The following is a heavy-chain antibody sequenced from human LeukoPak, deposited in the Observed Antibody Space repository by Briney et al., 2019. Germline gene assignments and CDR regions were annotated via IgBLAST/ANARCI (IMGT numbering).Heavy chain of an antibody. D-gene: IGHD3-22*01. CDR1: GYSFTSYW. J-gene: IGHJ4*02. CDR3: ARESGADSSGYYSVFFEY. CDR2: IYPGDSDT. Sequence: ESLDISCKGSGYSFTSYWIGWVRQMPGKGLEWMGIIYPGDSDTRYSPSFQCQFTISAHKSISTAYLQWSSLKASDTAMYYCARESGADSSGYYSVFFEYWGQGTMVADSS. V-gene: IGHV5-51*01.